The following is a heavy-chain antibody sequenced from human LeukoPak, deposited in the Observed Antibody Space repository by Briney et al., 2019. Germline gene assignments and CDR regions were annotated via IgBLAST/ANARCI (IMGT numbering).Heavy chain of an antibody. J-gene: IGHJ6*03. V-gene: IGHV4-59*01. CDR2: IYYSGST. CDR3: TRGSIAYYYMDV. D-gene: IGHD3-22*01. CDR1: GGSISSYY. Sequence: SETLSLTCTVSGGSISSYYWSWIRQPPGKGLEWIGNIYYSGSTNYSPSLKSRVTISVDTSTNQFSLKLSSVTAADTAVYYCTRGSIAYYYMDVWGKGTTVTISS.